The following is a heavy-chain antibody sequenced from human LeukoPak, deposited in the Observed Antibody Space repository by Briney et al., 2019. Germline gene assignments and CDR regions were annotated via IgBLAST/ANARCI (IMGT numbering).Heavy chain of an antibody. Sequence: SETLSLTCTISGGSISSRGYYWGWIRQSPGKGLEWIGNIYLSGTTYYNPSFKSRVTISVDTSKNQLSLSLSSVTAADTAAYYCARGDAVRGGFDAFDIWGQGTMVAVSS. CDR2: IYLSGTT. D-gene: IGHD3-10*01. CDR3: ARGDAVRGGFDAFDI. V-gene: IGHV4-39*01. J-gene: IGHJ3*02. CDR1: GGSISSRGYY.